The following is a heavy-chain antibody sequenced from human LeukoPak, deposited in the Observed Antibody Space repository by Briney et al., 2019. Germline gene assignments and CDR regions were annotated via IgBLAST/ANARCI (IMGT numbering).Heavy chain of an antibody. CDR3: ASETSGWYSDY. V-gene: IGHV3-23*01. D-gene: IGHD6-19*01. CDR1: GFTFNNYA. J-gene: IGHJ4*02. Sequence: GGSLRLSCVASGFTFNNYAMSWVRQAPGKGLEWVSTISGSGSNTYYADSVKGRFTISRDTSKKTLYLQMNSLRADDTAVYYCASETSGWYSDYWGQGTLVTVSS. CDR2: ISGSGSNT.